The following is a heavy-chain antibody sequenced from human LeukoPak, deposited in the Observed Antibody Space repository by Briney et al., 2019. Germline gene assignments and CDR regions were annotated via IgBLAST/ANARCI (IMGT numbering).Heavy chain of an antibody. CDR1: RFTVSDKY. CDR3: ARDLTYGGKRGYYFDY. V-gene: IGHV3-66*01. CDR2: IYSDGST. J-gene: IGHJ4*02. D-gene: IGHD4-23*01. Sequence: GGSLRLSCAASRFTVSDKYMSWVRQAPGKGLEWVSVIYSDGSTYYADSVKGRSTISRDNSKNTLYLQMNSLRAEDTAVYYCARDLTYGGKRGYYFDYWGQGTLVTVSS.